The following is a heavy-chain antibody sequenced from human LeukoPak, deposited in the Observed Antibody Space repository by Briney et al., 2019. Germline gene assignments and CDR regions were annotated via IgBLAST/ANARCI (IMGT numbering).Heavy chain of an antibody. D-gene: IGHD3-16*01. J-gene: IGHJ5*02. CDR1: GGTFSSYA. Sequence: SVKVSRKASGGTFSSYAISWVRQAPGQGLEWMGRIIPILGIANYAQKFQGRVTITADKSTSTAYMELSSLRSEDTAVYYCARDWVMITFGGVNPWFDPWGQGTLVTVSS. V-gene: IGHV1-69*04. CDR3: ARDWVMITFGGVNPWFDP. CDR2: IIPILGIA.